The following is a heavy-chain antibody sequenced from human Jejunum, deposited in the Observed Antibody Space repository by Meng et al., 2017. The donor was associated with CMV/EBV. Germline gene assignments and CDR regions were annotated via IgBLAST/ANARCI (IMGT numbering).Heavy chain of an antibody. J-gene: IGHJ4*02. CDR2: INPSGGST. CDR3: ARGNRSPEGRAVAGFDY. CDR1: LTTYY. V-gene: IGHV1-46*01. Sequence: LTTYYMHWVRQATGQGLEWMGIINPSGGSTNYAQKFQGRVTMMRDTSTRTVYMALSSLRSEDTAVYYCARGNRSPEGRAVAGFDYWGQGTLVTVSS. D-gene: IGHD6-19*01.